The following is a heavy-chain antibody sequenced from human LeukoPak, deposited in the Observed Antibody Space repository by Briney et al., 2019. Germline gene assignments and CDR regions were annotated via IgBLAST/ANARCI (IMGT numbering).Heavy chain of an antibody. CDR2: INPNAGDT. J-gene: IGHJ4*02. CDR1: GYTFTDSY. Sequence: ASLKVSCKTSGYTFTDSYMHWVRQAPGQGLKWIGWINPNAGDTTYAQGFHGRVTMTRDTSISTVYMELNSLKLDDTAVYYCTREGRVGVPFDYWGQGTLVTVSS. D-gene: IGHD2-15*01. CDR3: TREGRVGVPFDY. V-gene: IGHV1-2*02.